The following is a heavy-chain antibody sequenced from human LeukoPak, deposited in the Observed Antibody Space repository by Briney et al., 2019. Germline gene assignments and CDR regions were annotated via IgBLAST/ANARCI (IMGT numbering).Heavy chain of an antibody. CDR2: INANGGST. D-gene: IGHD3-3*01. J-gene: IGHJ4*02. CDR3: VRHDFWSGFKGGDC. V-gene: IGHV3-20*04. CDR1: GFTFDNYG. Sequence: GGSLRLSCAASGFTFDNYGMSWVRQVPGKGLEWVSSINANGGSTAYADSVRGRFTISRDNAKNSLYLQMNNLRAEDTAFYYCVRHDFWSGFKGGDCWGQGTLVTVSS.